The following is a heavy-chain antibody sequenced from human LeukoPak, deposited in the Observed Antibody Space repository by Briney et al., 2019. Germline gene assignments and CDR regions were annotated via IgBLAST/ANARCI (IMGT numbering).Heavy chain of an antibody. D-gene: IGHD2-15*01. J-gene: IGHJ4*02. V-gene: IGHV4-39*01. CDR3: ARHVVVVAATPAGFDY. CDR2: IYYSGST. Sequence: SETLSLTCTVSGGSISSSSYYWGWLRQPPGKGLEWIGSIYYSGSTYYNPSLKSRVTISVDTSKNQFSLKLSSVTAADTAVYYCARHVVVVAATPAGFDYWGQGTLVTVSS. CDR1: GGSISSSSYY.